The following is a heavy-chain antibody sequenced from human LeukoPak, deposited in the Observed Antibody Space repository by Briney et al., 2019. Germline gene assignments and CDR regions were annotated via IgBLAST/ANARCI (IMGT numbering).Heavy chain of an antibody. Sequence: SVKVSCKASGGTFSRYTLSWVRQAPGQGPEWMGRIIPIFGVPNYAQKFQGRVNITANKSTSTAYMELSSLRSEDTAIYYCARDLGVTEPTLGDDVFDLWGQGTMITISS. V-gene: IGHV1-69*04. D-gene: IGHD1-14*01. CDR1: GGTFSRYT. J-gene: IGHJ3*01. CDR3: ARDLGVTEPTLGDDVFDL. CDR2: IIPIFGVP.